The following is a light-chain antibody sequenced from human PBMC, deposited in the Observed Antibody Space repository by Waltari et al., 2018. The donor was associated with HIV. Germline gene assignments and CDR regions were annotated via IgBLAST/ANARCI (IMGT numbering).Light chain of an antibody. CDR3: QQSYTTPRT. V-gene: IGKV1-39*01. J-gene: IGKJ1*01. Sequence: DIQMTQSPFFLSASVGDRVTVTCRASENINNFVNWFQQKPGRAPILLIYRASTLQRGVPPRFSGRGSGTDFTLTISSLQPEDFATYHCQQSYTTPRTFGQGTKVEI. CDR1: ENINNF. CDR2: RAS.